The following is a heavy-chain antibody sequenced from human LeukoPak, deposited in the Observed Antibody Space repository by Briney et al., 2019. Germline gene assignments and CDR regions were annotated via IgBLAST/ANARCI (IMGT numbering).Heavy chain of an antibody. V-gene: IGHV3-9*01. CDR3: VRDGYPAAREFDY. Sequence: GGSLRLSCAASGFTFDDYAMHWVRQAPGKGLEWVSGISWNSGSIGYADSVKGRFTISRDNAKNTLYLQMNSLRAEDTAVYYCVRDGYPAAREFDYWGQGTLVTVSS. J-gene: IGHJ4*02. CDR2: ISWNSGSI. D-gene: IGHD2-2*01. CDR1: GFTFDDYA.